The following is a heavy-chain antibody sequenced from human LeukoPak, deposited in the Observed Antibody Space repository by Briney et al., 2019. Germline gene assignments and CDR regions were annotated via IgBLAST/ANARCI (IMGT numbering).Heavy chain of an antibody. CDR1: GFTFSSYG. V-gene: IGHV3-30*02. D-gene: IGHD3-10*01. J-gene: IGHJ4*02. CDR3: ARGHYYYGSGSYQYYFDY. Sequence: GGSLRLSCAASGFTFSSYGMHWVRQAPGKGLEWVAFIRYDGSNKYYADSVKGRFTISRDNSKNTLYLQMNSLRAEDTAVFYCARGHYYYGSGSYQYYFDYWGQGTLVTVSS. CDR2: IRYDGSNK.